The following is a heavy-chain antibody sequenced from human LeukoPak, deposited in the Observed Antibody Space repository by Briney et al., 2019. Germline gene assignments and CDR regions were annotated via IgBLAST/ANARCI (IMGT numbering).Heavy chain of an antibody. J-gene: IGHJ6*03. CDR1: GGSISSYY. D-gene: IGHD6-25*01. V-gene: IGHV4-4*07. CDR2: IYTSGST. Sequence: SETLSLTCTVSGGSISSYYWSWIRQPAGKGLEWIGRIYTSGSTNYNPSLKSRVTMSVDTSKNQFSLKLSSVTAADTAVYYCARDRLEATRDYYYMDVWGKGTTVTVSS. CDR3: ARDRLEATRDYYYMDV.